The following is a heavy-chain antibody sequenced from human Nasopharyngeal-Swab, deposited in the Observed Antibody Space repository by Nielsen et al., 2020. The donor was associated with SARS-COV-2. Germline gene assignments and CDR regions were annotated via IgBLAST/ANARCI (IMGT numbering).Heavy chain of an antibody. V-gene: IGHV3-21*01. CDR3: ARPPGYCSGGSCYS. J-gene: IGHJ4*02. Sequence: SLKIPCSASGFTFSSYSMNWVRQAPGKGLEWVSSISSSSSYIYYADSVKGRFTISRDNAKNSLYLQMNSLRAEDTAVYYCARPPGYCSGGSCYSWGQGTLVTVSS. CDR2: ISSSSSYI. D-gene: IGHD2-15*01. CDR1: GFTFSSYS.